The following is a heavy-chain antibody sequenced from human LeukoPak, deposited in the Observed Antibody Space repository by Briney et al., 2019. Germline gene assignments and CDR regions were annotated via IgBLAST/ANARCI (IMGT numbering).Heavy chain of an antibody. Sequence: SETLSVTCTVSGGSISSYYWSWIRQPPGKGLEWIGYIYDSGSTNYNPSLKSRVTISVDTSKNQFSLKLRSVSAADTAVYYCARTSSTIFGVGHFDYWGQGTLVTVSS. V-gene: IGHV4-59*08. CDR2: IYDSGST. J-gene: IGHJ4*02. CDR1: GGSISSYY. CDR3: ARTSSTIFGVGHFDY. D-gene: IGHD3-3*01.